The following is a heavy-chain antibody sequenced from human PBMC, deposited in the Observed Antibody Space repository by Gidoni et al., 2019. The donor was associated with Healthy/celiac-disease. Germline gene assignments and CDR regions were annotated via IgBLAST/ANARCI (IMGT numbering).Heavy chain of an antibody. CDR1: GYTFSNYA. V-gene: IGHV7-4-1*02. Sequence: QVQLVQSGSELKKPGAPVKVSCKASGYTFSNYAINWVRQAPGQGLEWMGWINTNTGTPTYAQGFTGRFVFSLDTSVNTAFLQISSLEAEDTAMYYCARVGVHHTRSFNYWGQGTLVTVAS. CDR3: ARVGVHHTRSFNY. D-gene: IGHD2-8*01. J-gene: IGHJ4*02. CDR2: INTNTGTP.